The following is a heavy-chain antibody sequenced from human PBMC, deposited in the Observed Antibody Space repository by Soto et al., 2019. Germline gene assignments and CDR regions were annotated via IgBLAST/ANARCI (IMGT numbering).Heavy chain of an antibody. V-gene: IGHV4-39*01. Sequence: SETLSLTCTVSGGSISSSSYYWGWIRQPPGKGLEWIGSIYYSGSTYYNPSLKSRVTISVDTSKNQFSLKLSSVTAADTAVYYGARRPYGDYPYYFDYWGQGTLVTVSS. CDR2: IYYSGST. D-gene: IGHD4-17*01. CDR1: GGSISSSSYY. J-gene: IGHJ4*02. CDR3: ARRPYGDYPYYFDY.